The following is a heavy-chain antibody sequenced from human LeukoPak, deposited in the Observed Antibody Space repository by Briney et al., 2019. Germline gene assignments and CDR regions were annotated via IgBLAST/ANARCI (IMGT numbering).Heavy chain of an antibody. CDR1: GGSISSGGYY. CDR2: IYYSGST. J-gene: IGHJ2*01. D-gene: IGHD2-15*01. V-gene: IGHV4-31*03. Sequence: SETLSLTCTVSGGSISSGGYYWSWIRQHPGKGLEWIGYIYYSGSTYYNPSLKSRVTISVDTSKNQFSLKLSSVTAADTAVYYCARDGGYCSGGSCPPYWYFDLWGRGTLVTVSS. CDR3: ARDGGYCSGGSCPPYWYFDL.